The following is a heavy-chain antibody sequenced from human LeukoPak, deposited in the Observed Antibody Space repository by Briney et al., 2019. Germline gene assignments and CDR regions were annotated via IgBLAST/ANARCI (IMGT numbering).Heavy chain of an antibody. J-gene: IGHJ4*02. D-gene: IGHD6-19*01. CDR1: GGSISSGDYY. CDR2: IYYSGTT. V-gene: IGHV4-30-4*01. CDR3: ARQVVAVAGTGYFDY. Sequence: PSETLSLTCTVSGGSISSGDYYWSWFRQPPGKCLEWIGYIYYSGTTYYNPSLRSRVTISVDTSKNQFSLKLNSVTAADTAVYFCARQVVAVAGTGYFDYWGQGTLVTVSS.